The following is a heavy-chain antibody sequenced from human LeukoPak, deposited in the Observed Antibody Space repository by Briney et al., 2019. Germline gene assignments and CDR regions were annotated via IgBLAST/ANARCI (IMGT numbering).Heavy chain of an antibody. D-gene: IGHD6-13*01. J-gene: IGHJ4*02. V-gene: IGHV6-1*01. Sequence: SQTPSLTCAISGDSVSSNSAAWNWIRQSPPRGLEWLGRTYYRSNWYNDYAVSVKSRITINPDTSKNQFSLQLNSVTPEDTAVYYCASSISAAGNFDYWGQGTLVTVSS. CDR3: ASSISAAGNFDY. CDR1: GDSVSSNSAA. CDR2: TYYRSNWYN.